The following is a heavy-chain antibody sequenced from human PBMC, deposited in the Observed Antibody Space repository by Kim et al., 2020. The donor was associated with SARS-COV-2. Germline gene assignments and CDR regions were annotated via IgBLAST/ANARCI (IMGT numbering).Heavy chain of an antibody. V-gene: IGHV2-5*01. Sequence: PSLKSRLTITKDTSKNQVVLTMTNMDPVDTATYYCAHRQQLAAAGYYFDYWGQGTLVTVSS. J-gene: IGHJ4*02. D-gene: IGHD6-13*01. CDR3: AHRQQLAAAGYYFDY.